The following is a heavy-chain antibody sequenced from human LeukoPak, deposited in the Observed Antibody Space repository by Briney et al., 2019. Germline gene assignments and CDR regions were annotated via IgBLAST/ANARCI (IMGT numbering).Heavy chain of an antibody. V-gene: IGHV1-18*01. CDR2: ISVYNGNT. CDR1: AYTFSSYA. CDR3: ARSRVSHTTVSTLLY. D-gene: IGHD1-14*01. J-gene: IGHJ4*02. Sequence: ASVTVSCKASAYTFSSYAIAWVRQAPGQGPEWMGSISVYNGNTEYAQKLQGRVTMTTDTITNTAYMELWNLRPDDTAVYYCARSRVSHTTVSTLLYWGQGTLVTVSS.